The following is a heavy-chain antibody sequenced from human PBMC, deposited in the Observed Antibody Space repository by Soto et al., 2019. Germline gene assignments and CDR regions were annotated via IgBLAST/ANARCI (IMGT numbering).Heavy chain of an antibody. CDR3: ITDVNYYDRSGYHYHDY. D-gene: IGHD3-22*01. J-gene: IGHJ4*02. Sequence: PGGSLRLSCAASGFTFSNAWMTWVRQAPGKGLEWVGRIKSKTDGGTTDYAAPVRGRFTISRDDSKNTLYLQMNSLKTEDTAVYYCITDVNYYDRSGYHYHDYWGQGTLVTVSS. CDR2: IKSKTDGGTT. V-gene: IGHV3-15*01. CDR1: GFTFSNAW.